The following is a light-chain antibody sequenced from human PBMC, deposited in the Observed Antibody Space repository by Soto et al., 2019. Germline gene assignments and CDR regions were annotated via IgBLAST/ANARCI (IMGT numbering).Light chain of an antibody. J-gene: IGKJ1*01. CDR3: QQSSSSLWT. Sequence: DIQMTQSPSSLSASVGDRVTITCRASQSIRSYLNWYQHKPWGAPKLLIKAASTLQSGVPPRFSGSGSETEFTLTITTLQAEDFATYYCQQSSSSLWTFGQGTKVEI. CDR1: QSIRSY. CDR2: AAS. V-gene: IGKV1-39*01.